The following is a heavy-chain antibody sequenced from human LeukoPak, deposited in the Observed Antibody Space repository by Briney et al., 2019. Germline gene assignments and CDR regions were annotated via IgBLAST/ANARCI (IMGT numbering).Heavy chain of an antibody. V-gene: IGHV3-7*05. D-gene: IGHD6-6*01. CDR2: INQDESKT. CDR1: GFTFSTSW. Sequence: GGSLRLSCAASGFTFSTSWMSWVRQAPGKGLEWVATINQDESKTYYVDSVRGRFTISRDNAKNSLYLQMNSLRADDTAVYFCVREYSSSARDYWGQGTLVTVSS. J-gene: IGHJ4*02. CDR3: VREYSSSARDY.